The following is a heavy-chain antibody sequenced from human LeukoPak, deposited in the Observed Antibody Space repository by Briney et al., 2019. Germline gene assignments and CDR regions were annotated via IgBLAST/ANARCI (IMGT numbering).Heavy chain of an antibody. J-gene: IGHJ6*03. V-gene: IGHV3-21*01. CDR3: ARGAFGVVIYYYMDV. Sequence: GGSLRLSCAASGFTFSSYGMHWVRQAPGKGLEWVSSISSSSSYIYYADSVKGRFTISRDNAKNSLYLQMNSLRAEDTAVYYCARGAFGVVIYYYMDVWGKGTTVTVSS. D-gene: IGHD3-3*01. CDR1: GFTFSSYG. CDR2: ISSSSSYI.